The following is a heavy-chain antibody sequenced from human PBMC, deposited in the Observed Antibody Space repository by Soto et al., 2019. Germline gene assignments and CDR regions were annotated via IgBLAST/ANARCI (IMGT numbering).Heavy chain of an antibody. Sequence: GGSLRLSCAASGFTFSSYSMNWVRQAPGKGLEWVSSISSSSYIYYADSVKGRFTISRDNAKNSLYLQMNSLRAEDTAVYYCARGTSLAAAGTLHYYYYYMDVWGKGTTVTVSS. V-gene: IGHV3-21*01. CDR1: GFTFSSYS. CDR3: ARGTSLAAAGTLHYYYYYMDV. J-gene: IGHJ6*03. CDR2: ISSSSYI. D-gene: IGHD6-13*01.